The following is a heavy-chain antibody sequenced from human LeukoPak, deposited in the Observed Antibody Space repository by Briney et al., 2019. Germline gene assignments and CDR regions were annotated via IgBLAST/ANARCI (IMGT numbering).Heavy chain of an antibody. Sequence: PGGSLRLSCAASGFTFSSYWMHWVRQAPGKGLVWVSRINSDGSSTSYADSVKGRFTISRDNAKNTLYLQMNSLRAEDTAVYYCARRMGSGYGITYWYFDLWGRGTLVTVSS. CDR1: GFTFSSYW. V-gene: IGHV3-74*01. CDR2: INSDGSST. J-gene: IGHJ2*01. CDR3: ARRMGSGYGITYWYFDL. D-gene: IGHD2-15*01.